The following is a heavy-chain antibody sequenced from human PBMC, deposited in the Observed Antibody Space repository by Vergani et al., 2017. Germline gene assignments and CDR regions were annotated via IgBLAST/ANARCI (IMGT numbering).Heavy chain of an antibody. CDR3: AKEGGGYCSGGTCYPEY. CDR2: LSASDRRT. CDR1: GFTFIMHA. J-gene: IGHJ4*02. V-gene: IGHV3-23*01. Sequence: EVQLLESGGDLVQPGGSLRLSCAASGFTFIMHAMSWVRQAPGKGLEWVSTLSASDRRTHYADSVKGRFTISRDISKNTLFLHMNSLRPEDTAVYYCAKEGGGYCSGGTCYPEYWGQGTLVIVSS. D-gene: IGHD2-15*01.